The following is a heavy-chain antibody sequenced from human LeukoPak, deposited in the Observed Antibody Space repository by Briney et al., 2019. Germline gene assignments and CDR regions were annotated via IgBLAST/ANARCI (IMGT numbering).Heavy chain of an antibody. V-gene: IGHV1-18*01. CDR1: GYTFTNFG. CDR3: ARERQWAWDGGNYYDSSGYYYSAFDP. Sequence: GASVKVSCKASGYTFTNFGISWVRQAPGQGLEWMGWISAYNGNTNYAQRLQDRVTMTTDTSTSTAYMELSSLRSEDTAVYYCARERQWAWDGGNYYDSSGYYYSAFDPWGQGTLVTVSS. D-gene: IGHD3-22*01. J-gene: IGHJ5*02. CDR2: ISAYNGNT.